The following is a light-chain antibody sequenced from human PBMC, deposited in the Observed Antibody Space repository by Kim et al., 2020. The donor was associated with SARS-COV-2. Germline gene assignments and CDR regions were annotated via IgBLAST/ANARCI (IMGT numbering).Light chain of an antibody. CDR2: GAS. V-gene: IGKV1-5*03. CDR1: QSISTW. Sequence: DIQMTQSPSTLSASVGERITITCRATQSISTWLAWYQQKPGKAPKLLIYGASNLQSEVPSRFSGSGSGTEFFLTISGLQPDDFATYYCQQYKGTFGQGTKVEIK. J-gene: IGKJ1*01. CDR3: QQYKGT.